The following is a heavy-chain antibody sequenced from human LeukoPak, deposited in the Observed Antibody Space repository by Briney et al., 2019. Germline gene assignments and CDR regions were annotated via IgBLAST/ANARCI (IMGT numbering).Heavy chain of an antibody. CDR1: GFTLSSSW. D-gene: IGHD2-21*02. Sequence: GGSLRLSCAASGFTLSSSWMHWVRQAPGKGLVWVSGINSDGSSTKCADSVKGRFTISRDNAKNTLYLQMSSLRAEDTAVYYCARNLIAGDCAWGQGTLVTVSS. V-gene: IGHV3-74*03. J-gene: IGHJ5*02. CDR2: INSDGSST. CDR3: ARNLIAGDCA.